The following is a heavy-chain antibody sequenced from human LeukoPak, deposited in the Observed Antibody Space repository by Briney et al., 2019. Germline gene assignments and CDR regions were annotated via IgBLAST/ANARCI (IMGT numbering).Heavy chain of an antibody. J-gene: IGHJ4*02. D-gene: IGHD6-13*01. Sequence: PETLSLTCSASGGSIRNYYWSWIRQPAGKGLEWIGSFHASGSINYRPSLKSRVTMSVDTSKNQFSLKLSSVTAADTAVYYCARAIAGAYFDYWGQGTLVTVSS. V-gene: IGHV4-4*07. CDR2: FHASGSI. CDR3: ARAIAGAYFDY. CDR1: GGSIRNYY.